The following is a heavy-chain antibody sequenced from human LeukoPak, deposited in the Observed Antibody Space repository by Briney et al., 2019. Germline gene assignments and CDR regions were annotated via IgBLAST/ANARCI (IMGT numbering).Heavy chain of an antibody. Sequence: SETLSLTCTVSGGSISSGGYYWSWIRQHPGKGLEWIGYIYYSGSTYYNPSLKSRVTISVDTSKNQFSLKLSSVTAADTAVYYCARGMEGDFQHWGQGTLVTVSS. CDR3: ARGMEGDFQH. J-gene: IGHJ1*01. V-gene: IGHV4-31*03. CDR1: GGSISSGGYY. D-gene: IGHD3-16*01. CDR2: IYYSGST.